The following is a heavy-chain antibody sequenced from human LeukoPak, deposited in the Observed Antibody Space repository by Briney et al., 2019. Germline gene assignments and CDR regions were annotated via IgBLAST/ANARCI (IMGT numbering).Heavy chain of an antibody. Sequence: SETLSLTCAVSGGSISSSNWWSWVRQPPGKGLEWIGYIYYSGSTNYNPSLKSRVTISVDTSKNQFSLKLSSVTAADTAAYYCARHIVGFGSLPQEVDYWGQGTLVAVSS. D-gene: IGHD1-26*01. V-gene: IGHV4-4*02. J-gene: IGHJ4*02. CDR1: GGSISSSNW. CDR2: IYYSGST. CDR3: ARHIVGFGSLPQEVDY.